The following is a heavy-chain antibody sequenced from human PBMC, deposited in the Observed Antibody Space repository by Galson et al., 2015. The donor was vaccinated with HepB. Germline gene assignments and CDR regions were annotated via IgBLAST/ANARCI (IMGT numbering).Heavy chain of an antibody. CDR2: IHYSGST. Sequence: ETLSLTCTVAGGSISSYYWSWIRQPPGKGLEWIGYIHYSGSTNYNPTLKGRVTISVDTSKNQFYLKLSSVTAADTAVYYCARTLLWFGDPSYMDVWGKGTTVTVSS. CDR3: ARTLLWFGDPSYMDV. CDR1: GGSISSYY. J-gene: IGHJ6*03. D-gene: IGHD3-10*01. V-gene: IGHV4-59*08.